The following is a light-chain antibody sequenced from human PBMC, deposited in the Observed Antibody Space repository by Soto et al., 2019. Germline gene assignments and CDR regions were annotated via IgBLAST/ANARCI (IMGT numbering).Light chain of an antibody. CDR3: QQRYSTTIT. V-gene: IGKV1-39*01. CDR1: QNIINY. J-gene: IGKJ5*01. Sequence: DIQMTQSASSMSASVGDRVTITCRASQNIINYLNWYQQKPGKAPKLLIYAASSLHSGVPSTFSGSGSGTDFTLTISSLKNEDFATYYCQQRYSTTITFGQGTRLEIK. CDR2: AAS.